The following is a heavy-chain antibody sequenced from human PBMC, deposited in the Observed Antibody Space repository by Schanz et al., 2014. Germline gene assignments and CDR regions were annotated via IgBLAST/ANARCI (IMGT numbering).Heavy chain of an antibody. D-gene: IGHD3-22*01. V-gene: IGHV3-66*01. CDR1: GFTVSSNH. Sequence: VQLVESGGGVVQPGRSLGLSCAVSGFTVSSNHMSWVRQAPGKGLEWVSVIYSGIGAYYADSVKDRFTVSRDNSKNTVYLQMNRLRAEDAAVYYCARVHHYDPSGWGYFDYWGQGALVTVSS. CDR2: IYSGIGA. J-gene: IGHJ4*02. CDR3: ARVHHYDPSGWGYFDY.